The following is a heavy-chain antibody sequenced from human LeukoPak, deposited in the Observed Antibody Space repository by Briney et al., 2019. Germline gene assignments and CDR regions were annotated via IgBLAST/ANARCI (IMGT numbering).Heavy chain of an antibody. Sequence: SETLYLTCAVSGGSISPNYWSGIRQPPGKVLEWIGYIHYSGSTNYNPSLQSRVTISVDTSKNQFSLRLSSVTAADTAVYYCAKLRGGAYHLDYWGQGTLVSVSS. D-gene: IGHD3-16*01. CDR3: AKLRGGAYHLDY. CDR2: IHYSGST. CDR1: GGSISPNY. J-gene: IGHJ4*02. V-gene: IGHV4-59*08.